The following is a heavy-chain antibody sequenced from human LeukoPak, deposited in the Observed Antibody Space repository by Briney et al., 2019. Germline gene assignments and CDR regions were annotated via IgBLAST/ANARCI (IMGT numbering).Heavy chain of an antibody. D-gene: IGHD3-22*01. J-gene: IGHJ4*02. Sequence: QPGGSLRLSCAASGFTFSSYATSWVRQAPGKGLEWVSAISGSGGSTYYADSVKGRFTISRDNSKNTLYLQMNSLRAEDTAVYYCAKIVVVIPFVDYWGQGTLVTVSS. CDR3: AKIVVVIPFVDY. V-gene: IGHV3-23*01. CDR2: ISGSGGST. CDR1: GFTFSSYA.